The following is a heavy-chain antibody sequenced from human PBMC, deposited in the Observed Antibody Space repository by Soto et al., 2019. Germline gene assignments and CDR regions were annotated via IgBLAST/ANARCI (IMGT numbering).Heavy chain of an antibody. CDR2: INHSGST. J-gene: IGHJ3*02. CDR1: GVSFSDYY. V-gene: IGHV4-34*01. Sequence: SETLSLTCAVYGVSFSDYYWSWIRQPPGKGLEWIGEINHSGSTNYNASLKSRVTISVDTSKNQFSLKLRSVIAADTAMYYCAREGGSYDSGGYLIRGAFDIWGQGTMVTVSS. D-gene: IGHD3-22*01. CDR3: AREGGSYDSGGYLIRGAFDI.